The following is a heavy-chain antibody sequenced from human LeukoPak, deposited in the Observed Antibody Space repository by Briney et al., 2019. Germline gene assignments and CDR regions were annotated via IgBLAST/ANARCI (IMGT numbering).Heavy chain of an antibody. CDR1: GYTFTGYY. CDR3: AVVTIFGVVNWFDP. D-gene: IGHD3-3*01. Sequence: ASVKVSCKASGYTFTGYYMHWVRQAPGQGLEWMGWINPNSGGTNYAQKFQGRVTMTRDTSISTAYMELSRLRSGDTAVYYCAVVTIFGVVNWFDPWGQGTLVTVSS. V-gene: IGHV1-2*02. CDR2: INPNSGGT. J-gene: IGHJ5*02.